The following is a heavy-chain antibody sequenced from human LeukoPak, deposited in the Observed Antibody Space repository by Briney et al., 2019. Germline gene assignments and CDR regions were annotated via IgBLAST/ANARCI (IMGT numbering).Heavy chain of an antibody. CDR1: GFTFSSYG. CDR2: ISSGGTYV. V-gene: IGHV3-21*01. CDR3: ARDPGYSNSPYYLDY. D-gene: IGHD5-12*01. Sequence: GGSLRLSCAASGFTFSSYGMYWVRQAPGKGLEWVSSISSGGTYVDYADSVKGRFTISRDNAKNSLYLQMNSLRAEDTAVFYCARDPGYSNSPYYLDYWGQGTLVTVSS. J-gene: IGHJ4*02.